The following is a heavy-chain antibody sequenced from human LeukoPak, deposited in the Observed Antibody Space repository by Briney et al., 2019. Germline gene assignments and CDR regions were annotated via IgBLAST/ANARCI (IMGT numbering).Heavy chain of an antibody. V-gene: IGHV1-69*06. Sequence: GASVKGSCKASGGTFSSYAISWVRQAPGQGLEWMGGIIPIFGTANYAQKFQGRVTITADKSTSTAYMELSSLRSEDTAVYYCARGAPVGYSYGYTHLDYWGQGTLVTVSS. CDR1: GGTFSSYA. CDR2: IIPIFGTA. D-gene: IGHD5-18*01. J-gene: IGHJ4*02. CDR3: ARGAPVGYSYGYTHLDY.